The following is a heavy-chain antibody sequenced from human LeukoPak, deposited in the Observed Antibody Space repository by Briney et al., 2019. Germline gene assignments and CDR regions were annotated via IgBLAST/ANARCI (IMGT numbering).Heavy chain of an antibody. CDR1: GFTFGDYA. J-gene: IGHJ5*02. Sequence: PGGSLRLSCTASGFTFGDYAMSWFRQPPGKGLEWIGSIYDSGSTYYNPSLKSRVTISVDTSKNQFSLKLNSVTAADTAVYYCARHYGPWGQGTLVTVSS. CDR3: ARHYGP. V-gene: IGHV4-39*01. D-gene: IGHD3-10*01. CDR2: IYDSGST.